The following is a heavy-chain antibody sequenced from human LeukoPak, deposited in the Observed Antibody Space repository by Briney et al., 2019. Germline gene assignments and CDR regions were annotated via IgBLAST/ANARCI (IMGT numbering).Heavy chain of an antibody. J-gene: IGHJ3*02. D-gene: IGHD1-1*01. Sequence: GGSLRLSCAASGFTFDDYAMHWVRQAPGKGPEWVSGISWNSGSIGYADSVKGRLTISRDNAKNSLYLQMNSLRAEDTALYYCAKAFTGYNWNADAFDIWGQGTMVTVSS. CDR3: AKAFTGYNWNADAFDI. V-gene: IGHV3-9*01. CDR1: GFTFDDYA. CDR2: ISWNSGSI.